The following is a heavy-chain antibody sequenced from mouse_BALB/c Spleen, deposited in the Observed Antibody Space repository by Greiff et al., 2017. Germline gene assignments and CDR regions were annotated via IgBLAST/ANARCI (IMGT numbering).Heavy chain of an antibody. CDR2: IYPGDGDT. Sequence: VKLQESGAELARPGASVKLSCKASGYTFTSYWMQWVKQRPGQGLEWIGAIYPGDGDTRYTQKFKGKATLTADKSSSTAYMQLSSLASEDSAVYYCAREKITTRGFAYWGQGTLVTVSA. CDR1: GYTFTSYW. J-gene: IGHJ3*01. V-gene: IGHV1-87*01. D-gene: IGHD1-1*01. CDR3: AREKITTRGFAY.